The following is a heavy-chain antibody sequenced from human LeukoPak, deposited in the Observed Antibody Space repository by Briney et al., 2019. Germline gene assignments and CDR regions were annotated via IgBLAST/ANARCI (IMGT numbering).Heavy chain of an antibody. CDR2: ISYSGGT. D-gene: IGHD5-24*01. Sequence: MSSETLSLTCTVSGGSVNSNIDYGSWIRQPPGKGLEWIGFISYSGGTNYNPSLKSRVTISIDTSRNQFSLKLSSVTAADTAVYYCARRGDGYNLYFDYWGQGTLVTVSS. CDR1: GGSVNSNIDY. V-gene: IGHV4-61*01. CDR3: ARRGDGYNLYFDY. J-gene: IGHJ4*02.